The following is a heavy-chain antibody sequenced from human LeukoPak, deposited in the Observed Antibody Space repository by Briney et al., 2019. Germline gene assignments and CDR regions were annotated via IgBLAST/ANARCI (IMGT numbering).Heavy chain of an antibody. D-gene: IGHD3-16*02. CDR1: GGSIISYY. J-gene: IGHJ3*02. V-gene: IGHV4-59*08. CDR2: IYYSGST. CDR3: ARQGDYVWGSFRYNVFDI. Sequence: SETLSLTCSVSGGSIISYYWSWIRQPPGKGLELIGYIYYSGSTNYNPSLKSRVTISVDTSKNQFSLKLSSVTAADTAVYYCARQGDYVWGSFRYNVFDIWGQGTMVTVSS.